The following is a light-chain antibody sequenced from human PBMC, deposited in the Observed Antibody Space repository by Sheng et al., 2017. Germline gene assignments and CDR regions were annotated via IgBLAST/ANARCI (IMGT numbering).Light chain of an antibody. Sequence: EIVLTQSPGTLSLSPGERATLSCRASQKINSNYLSWLQQKPGQAPRLLIYDASNRATGIPDRFSGSGSGTDFTLTISRLEPEDFAVYYCQQYVTARWTFGQGTKVDVK. CDR2: DAS. V-gene: IGKV3-20*01. J-gene: IGKJ1*01. CDR1: QKINSNY. CDR3: QQYVTARWT.